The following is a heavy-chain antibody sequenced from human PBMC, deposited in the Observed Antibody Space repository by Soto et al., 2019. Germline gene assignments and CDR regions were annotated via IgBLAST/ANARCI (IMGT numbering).Heavy chain of an antibody. CDR3: TTTSTSCSTCYYYGMDV. CDR1: VFTFINAW. CDR2: IKSKTDGGTT. Sequence: GGSLRLSCASSVFTFINAWMSWVRQAPGKGLEWVGRIKSKTDGGTTDYAAPVKGRFTISRDDSKNTLYLQMNSLKTEDTAVYYCTTTSTSCSTCYYYGMDVWGQGTTVTVSS. V-gene: IGHV3-15*01. J-gene: IGHJ6*02. D-gene: IGHD2-2*01.